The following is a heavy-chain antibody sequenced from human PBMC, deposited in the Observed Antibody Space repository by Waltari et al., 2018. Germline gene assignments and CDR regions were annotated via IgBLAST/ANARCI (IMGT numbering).Heavy chain of an antibody. CDR3: ARGELGLRRFDY. V-gene: IGHV4-61*09. D-gene: IGHD7-27*01. J-gene: IGHJ4*02. Sequence: VQLQESGPGLVQPSQTLSLICSVSGDSINSRDYYWTWIRQPAGKGLEWIGYIYSDGITNYNPSLIGRLTMALDTSKTQFSLKLSVMTAADTAVYYCARGELGLRRFDYWGRGALVTVSS. CDR2: IYSDGIT. CDR1: GDSINSRDYY.